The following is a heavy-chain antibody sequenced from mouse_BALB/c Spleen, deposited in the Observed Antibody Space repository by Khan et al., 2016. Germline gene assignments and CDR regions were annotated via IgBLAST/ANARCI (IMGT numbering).Heavy chain of an antibody. CDR2: KNTNTGEP. V-gene: IGHV9-2-1*01. D-gene: IGHD2-2*01. J-gene: IGHJ1*01. CDR1: GYTFTDYS. Sequence: QIQLVQSGPELKKPGETVKISCKASGYTFTDYSMHWVKQAPGKGLTWMGWKNTNTGEPTYADDFMGRFAFSLDTSARTAYLQINNHKNEDTATYLGARRLRWYVDVWGAGTTVTVSS. CDR3: ARRLRWYVDV.